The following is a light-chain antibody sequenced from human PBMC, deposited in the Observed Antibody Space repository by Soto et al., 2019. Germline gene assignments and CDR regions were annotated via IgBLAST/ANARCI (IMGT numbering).Light chain of an antibody. Sequence: EILMTQSPATLSVSPGEIVTLSCRASQNVITNLAWYQKSPGHTPRLLIYSTSTRVIGVPDRFSGSVSVTEVTLTISSLQSEDFAVYYCQQYYTWPRGTFGQRTKV. V-gene: IGKV3-15*01. CDR2: STS. J-gene: IGKJ1*01. CDR1: QNVITN. CDR3: QQYYTWPRGT.